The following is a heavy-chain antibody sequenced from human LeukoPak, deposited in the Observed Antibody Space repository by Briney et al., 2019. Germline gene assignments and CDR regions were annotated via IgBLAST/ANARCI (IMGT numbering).Heavy chain of an antibody. V-gene: IGHV4-34*01. J-gene: IGHJ4*02. D-gene: IGHD3-3*01. CDR1: GGSFSGYY. CDR3: ARGRKTIFGVVIISSYFDY. Sequence: KPSETLSLTCAVYGGSFSGYYWSWIRQPPGKGLEWIGEINHSGSTNYNPSLKSRVTISVATSKNQCSVKLSSVTDADTAVYYYARGRKTIFGVVIISSYFDYWGQGTLVTVSS. CDR2: INHSGST.